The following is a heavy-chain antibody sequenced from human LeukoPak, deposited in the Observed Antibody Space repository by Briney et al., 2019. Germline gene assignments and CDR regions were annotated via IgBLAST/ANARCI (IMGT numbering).Heavy chain of an antibody. J-gene: IGHJ6*03. CDR1: GFTFSSYA. V-gene: IGHV3-23*01. CDR3: ANGNRCTSPNCLGYYYFYMDV. Sequence: GGSLRLSCAASGFTFSSYAMNWVRQAPGRGLEWVSGFSGSGGTTYYADLVKGRFTISRDNSKNTLYLQMNSLRAEDTAVYYCANGNRCTSPNCLGYYYFYMDVWGKGTTVTVSS. D-gene: IGHD2-8*01. CDR2: FSGSGGTT.